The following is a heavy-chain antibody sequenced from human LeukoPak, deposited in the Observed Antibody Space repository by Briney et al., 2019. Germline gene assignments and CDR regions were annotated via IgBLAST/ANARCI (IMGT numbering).Heavy chain of an antibody. CDR3: TRGQSYCGADCYSD. CDR2: MYTGGGR. Sequence: GGSLRLSCAASGFSVSNYYMSWVRQPPGKGLEWVSVMYTGGGRYYGDSVKGRFTISRDNSKNTVFVQMNSLRVEDTALYYCTRGQSYCGADCYSDWGQGTLVTVSS. V-gene: IGHV3-66*01. J-gene: IGHJ4*02. D-gene: IGHD2-21*02. CDR1: GFSVSNYY.